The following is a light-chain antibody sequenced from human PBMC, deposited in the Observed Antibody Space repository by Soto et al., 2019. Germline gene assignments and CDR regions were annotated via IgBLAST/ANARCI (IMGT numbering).Light chain of an antibody. CDR1: QSISSW. J-gene: IGKJ1*01. V-gene: IGKV1-5*01. CDR2: DAS. CDR3: QQYDSYSWT. Sequence: DIQMTPSPSTLSASVGDRVTITCRASQSISSWLAWYQQKPGKAPKLLIYDASSLESGVPSRFSGSGSGTEFTLTISSLRTDDFASYYCQQYDSYSWTFGQGTKVDI.